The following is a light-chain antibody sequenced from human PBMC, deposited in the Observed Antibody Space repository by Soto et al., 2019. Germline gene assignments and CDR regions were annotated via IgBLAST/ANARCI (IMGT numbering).Light chain of an antibody. J-gene: IGKJ5*01. V-gene: IGKV3-11*01. CDR2: GAS. CDR1: QSVSSY. Sequence: EIVLTQSPATLSLSPGERATLSCRASQSVSSYLAWYQQKPGQAPRLLIYGASSRATGIPDRFSGSGSGTDFTLTISSLEPEDFAVYYCQQRSYPITFGQGTRLEIK. CDR3: QQRSYPIT.